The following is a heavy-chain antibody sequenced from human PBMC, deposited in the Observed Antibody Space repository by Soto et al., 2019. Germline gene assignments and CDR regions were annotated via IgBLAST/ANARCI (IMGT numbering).Heavy chain of an antibody. V-gene: IGHV3-48*01. CDR3: ARERTYSSGWYHYYEY. CDR2: ISSSNTI. CDR1: GFSFSSYD. D-gene: IGHD6-13*01. J-gene: IGHJ4*02. Sequence: EVQLVESGGGLVQPGGSLRLSCAASGFSFSSYDMNWVRQAPGKGLEWVSYISSSNTIHYADSVKGRFTISRDNAKDSLYLQMNSLSAADTAVYYCARERTYSSGWYHYYEYWGQGALVTVSS.